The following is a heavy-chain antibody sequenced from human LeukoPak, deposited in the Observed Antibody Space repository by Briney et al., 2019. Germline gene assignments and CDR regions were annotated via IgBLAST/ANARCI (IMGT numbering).Heavy chain of an antibody. CDR2: INPNSGGT. Sequence: ASVKVSYKASGYTFTGYYMHWVRQAPGQGLEWMGWINPNSGGTNYAQKFQGRVTMTRDTSISTAYMELSRLRSDDTAVYYCARDQGSDYGDYFDYWGQGTLVTVSS. J-gene: IGHJ4*02. V-gene: IGHV1-2*02. D-gene: IGHD4-17*01. CDR1: GYTFTGYY. CDR3: ARDQGSDYGDYFDY.